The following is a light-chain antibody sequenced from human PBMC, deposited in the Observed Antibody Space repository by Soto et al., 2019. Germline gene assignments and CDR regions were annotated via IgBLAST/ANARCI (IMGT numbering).Light chain of an antibody. J-gene: IGKJ5*01. CDR3: KHRSNGPQSP. CDR2: DTS. V-gene: IGKV3-11*01. Sequence: EIVLTQSPATLSLSPGETAALSCRASQSVSMYLAWYQQRPGQAPRLLIYDTSNRATGIPARFSARGFGTAFTPHISTLGPKTSAVFYGKHRSNGPQSPFGQGTRVEIK. CDR1: QSVSMY.